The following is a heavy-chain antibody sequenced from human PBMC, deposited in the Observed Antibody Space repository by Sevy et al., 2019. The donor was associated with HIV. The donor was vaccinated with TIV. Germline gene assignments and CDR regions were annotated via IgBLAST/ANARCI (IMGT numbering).Heavy chain of an antibody. CDR3: ARDQGVWSGYYTDSGYYFDY. V-gene: IGHV3-21*01. CDR1: GFTFSSYS. D-gene: IGHD3-3*01. CDR2: ISTSGTYI. Sequence: GRSLRLSCAASGFTFSSYSMNWVRQAPGKGLVWVSSISTSGTYIYYADSVKGRFTISRDNAKNSLYLQMNSLRAEDTAVYYCARDQGVWSGYYTDSGYYFDYWGQGTLVTVSS. J-gene: IGHJ4*02.